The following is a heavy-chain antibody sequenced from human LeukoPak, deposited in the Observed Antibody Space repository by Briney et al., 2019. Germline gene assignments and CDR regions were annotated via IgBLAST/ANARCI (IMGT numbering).Heavy chain of an antibody. CDR2: IKSKTDGGTT. Sequence: GGSLRLSCAASGFTFSNAWMNWVRQAPGKGLEWVGRIKSKTDGGTTDYAAPVKGRFTISRDNSKNTLYLQMNSLRAEDTAVYYCARDRLVGYFDYWGQGTLVTVSS. CDR3: ARDRLVGYFDY. CDR1: GFTFSNAW. V-gene: IGHV3-15*07. J-gene: IGHJ4*02.